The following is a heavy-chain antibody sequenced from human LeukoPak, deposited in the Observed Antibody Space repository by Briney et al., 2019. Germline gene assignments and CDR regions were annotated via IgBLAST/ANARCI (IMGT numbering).Heavy chain of an antibody. J-gene: IGHJ4*02. CDR2: IYYSGST. CDR3: ARGGGTYDFWSGYYKGLAYYFDY. CDR1: GGSISSYY. Sequence: PSQTLSLTCTVSGGSISSYYWSWIRQPPGKGLEWIGYIYYSGSTNYNPSLKSRVTISVDTSKNQFSLKLSSVTAADTAVYYCARGGGTYDFWSGYYKGLAYYFDYWGQGTLVTVSS. V-gene: IGHV4-59*01. D-gene: IGHD3-3*01.